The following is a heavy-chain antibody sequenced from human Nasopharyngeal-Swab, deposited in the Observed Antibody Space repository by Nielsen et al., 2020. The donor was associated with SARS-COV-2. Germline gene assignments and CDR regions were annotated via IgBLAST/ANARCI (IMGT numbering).Heavy chain of an antibody. J-gene: IGHJ6*02. CDR1: GYTFTSYG. CDR3: ARDVQQLYYYYGMDV. CDR2: ISAYNGNT. Sequence: ASVKVSCKASGYTFTSYGISWVRQAPGQGLEWMGWISAYNGNTNYAQKLQGRVTMTTDTTTSTAYMELRSLRSADTAVYYCARDVQQLYYYYGMDVWGQGTTVTVSS. V-gene: IGHV1-18*01. D-gene: IGHD6-13*01.